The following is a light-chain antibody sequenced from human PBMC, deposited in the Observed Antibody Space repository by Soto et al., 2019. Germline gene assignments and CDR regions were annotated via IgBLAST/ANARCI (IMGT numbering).Light chain of an antibody. V-gene: IGKV1-39*01. J-gene: IGKJ4*01. Sequence: DIQMTQSPSSLSASVGDRVTITCRASQSISTYLNWYQQKPGKVPQLLIYAASSLQSGVPSRFSGSGSGTDFTLTISSLQPEDFATYYCQQTHTTFTFGGGTTVEIK. CDR2: AAS. CDR1: QSISTY. CDR3: QQTHTTFT.